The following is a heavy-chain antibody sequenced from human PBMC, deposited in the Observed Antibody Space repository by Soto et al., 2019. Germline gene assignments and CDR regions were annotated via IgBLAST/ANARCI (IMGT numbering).Heavy chain of an antibody. V-gene: IGHV4-30-2*01. D-gene: IGHD6-13*01. Sequence: SETLSLTCAVSGGSISSGGYSWSWIRQPPGKGLEWIGYIYHSGSTYYNPSLKSRVTISVDRSKNQFSLKLSSVTAADTAVYYCARAGMGYYYYYGMDVWGQGTTVTVSS. CDR1: GGSISSGGYS. CDR2: IYHSGST. J-gene: IGHJ6*02. CDR3: ARAGMGYYYYYGMDV.